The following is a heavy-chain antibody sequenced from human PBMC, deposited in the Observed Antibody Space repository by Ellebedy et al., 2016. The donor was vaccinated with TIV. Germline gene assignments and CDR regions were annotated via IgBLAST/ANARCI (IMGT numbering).Heavy chain of an antibody. J-gene: IGHJ3*01. Sequence: GESLKISCAASGLSVSSNYMSWVRQAPGKGLEWVSVIYSGDSTYYADSVKGRFTISRDNSKNTLYLQMDSLRVEDTAMYYCAKDTNWPMVWGQGTMVTVSS. D-gene: IGHD1-1*01. V-gene: IGHV3-53*01. CDR1: GLSVSSNY. CDR2: IYSGDST. CDR3: AKDTNWPMV.